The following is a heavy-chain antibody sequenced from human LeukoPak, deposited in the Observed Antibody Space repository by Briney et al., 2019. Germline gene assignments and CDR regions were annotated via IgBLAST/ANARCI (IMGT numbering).Heavy chain of an antibody. Sequence: SQTLSLTCAISGDSVSSNSAAWNWFRQSPSRGLEWLGRRYYKSKWYNDYASSVKSRITFNPDTSKNHFSLQLNSVTPEDTAVYYCVGEGGYGVFGYWGQGTLVTVSS. J-gene: IGHJ4*02. D-gene: IGHD5-18*01. CDR3: VGEGGYGVFGY. CDR2: RYYKSKWYN. CDR1: GDSVSSNSAA. V-gene: IGHV6-1*01.